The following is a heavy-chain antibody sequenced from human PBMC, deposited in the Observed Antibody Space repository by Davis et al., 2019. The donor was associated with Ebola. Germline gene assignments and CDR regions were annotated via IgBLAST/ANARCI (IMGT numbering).Heavy chain of an antibody. CDR1: GFTFSSYA. CDR2: ISGSGGST. J-gene: IGHJ6*02. CDR3: AKDRRRGGGSCCYGMDV. V-gene: IGHV3-23*01. D-gene: IGHD2-15*01. Sequence: GESLKISCAASGFTFSSYAMSWVRQAPGKGLEWVSAISGSGGSTYYADSVKGRFTISRDNSKNTLYLQMNSLRAEDTAVYYCAKDRRRGGGSCCYGMDVWGQGTTVTVSS.